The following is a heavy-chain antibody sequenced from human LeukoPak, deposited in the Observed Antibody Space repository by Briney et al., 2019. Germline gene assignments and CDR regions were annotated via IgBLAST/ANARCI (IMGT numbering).Heavy chain of an antibody. CDR3: ARDFGRVYYGSGSYNGIGY. CDR1: GFTFSSYA. J-gene: IGHJ4*02. D-gene: IGHD3-10*01. CDR2: ISSNGGST. Sequence: GGSLRLSCAASGFTFSSYAMHWVRQAPGKGLEYDSAISSNGGSTYYANSVKGRFTISRDNSKNTLYLQMGSLRSDDTAVYYCARDFGRVYYGSGSYNGIGYWGQGTLVTVSS. V-gene: IGHV3-64*01.